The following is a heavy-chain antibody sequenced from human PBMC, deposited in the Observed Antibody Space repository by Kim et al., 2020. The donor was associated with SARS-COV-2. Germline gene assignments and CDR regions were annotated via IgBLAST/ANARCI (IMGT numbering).Heavy chain of an antibody. D-gene: IGHD6-19*01. Sequence: GGSLRLSCAASGFTFSSYWMSWVRQAPGKGLAWVANIKQDGSEKYYVDSVKRRFTISRDNAKTSLYLQMNSLRAEDTAVYYCARSSSGWYLGAFDIWGQGTMVTVSS. CDR3: ARSSSGWYLGAFDI. CDR1: GFTFSSYW. J-gene: IGHJ3*02. V-gene: IGHV3-7*01. CDR2: IKQDGSEK.